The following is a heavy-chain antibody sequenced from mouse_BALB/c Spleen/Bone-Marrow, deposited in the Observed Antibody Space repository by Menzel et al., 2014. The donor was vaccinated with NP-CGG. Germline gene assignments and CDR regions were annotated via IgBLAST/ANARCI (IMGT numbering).Heavy chain of an antibody. J-gene: IGHJ4*01. CDR3: ARVDYDDYYAMDY. V-gene: IGHV2-9*02. D-gene: IGHD2-4*01. CDR1: GFSLTSYG. Sequence: VQLQQSGPGLVSPSQSLSIPCTVSGFSLTSYGVHWVRQPPGKGLEWLGVIWAGGSTNYNSALMSRQSISKDNSKSQVFLKMNSLQTDDTAMYYCARVDYDDYYAMDYWGQGTSVTVSS. CDR2: IWAGGST.